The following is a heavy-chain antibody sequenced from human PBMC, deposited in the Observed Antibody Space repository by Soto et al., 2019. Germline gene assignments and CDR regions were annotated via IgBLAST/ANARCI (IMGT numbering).Heavy chain of an antibody. CDR2: LGGNGFTT. CDR3: AKALLPSLNFFYYMDV. J-gene: IGHJ6*03. Sequence: EVQLLESGGGLVQPGGSLRLSCVVSGFTFGSYAMSWVRQAPEKGPEWVAILGGNGFTTYYADSVTGRFTISGDKSKSTLVLQMNSLISDDTCVYYCAKALLPSLNFFYYMDVWGRGTSVTVSS. V-gene: IGHV3-23*01. CDR1: GFTFGSYA. D-gene: IGHD2-2*01.